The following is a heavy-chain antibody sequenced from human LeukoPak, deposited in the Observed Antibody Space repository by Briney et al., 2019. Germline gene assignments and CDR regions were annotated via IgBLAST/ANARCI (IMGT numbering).Heavy chain of an antibody. D-gene: IGHD3-16*01. CDR1: PDSLSTSIYY. CDR3: ATTPHDEGGGFDI. Sequence: SETLSLTCTVSPDSLSTSIYYWGWLRQPPGRGLEWLGSVYYTGRTYDNTSLKSRVTITVDTSKNLFSLKLNSVTAADWAVYYCATTPHDEGGGFDIWGQGTMVTVSS. V-gene: IGHV4-39*01. J-gene: IGHJ3*02. CDR2: VYYTGRT.